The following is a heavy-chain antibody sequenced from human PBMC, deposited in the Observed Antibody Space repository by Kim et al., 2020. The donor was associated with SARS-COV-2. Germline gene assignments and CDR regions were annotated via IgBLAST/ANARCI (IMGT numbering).Heavy chain of an antibody. D-gene: IGHD2-8*02. V-gene: IGHV3-23*01. J-gene: IGHJ6*01. Sequence: GGSLRLSCAASGFSFDNYAMNWVRQAPGKGLEWVAAIRGDGGNAVYAGSVKGRFTISRENSKSVLSLQMDGLRADDTAVYYCAKGTYHTSYCATDYY. CDR2: IRGDGGNA. CDR1: GFSFDNYA. CDR3: AKGTYHTSYCATDYY.